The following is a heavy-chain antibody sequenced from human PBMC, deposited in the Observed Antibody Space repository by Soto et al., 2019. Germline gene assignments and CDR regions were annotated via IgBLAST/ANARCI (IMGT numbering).Heavy chain of an antibody. D-gene: IGHD4-17*01. J-gene: IGHJ4*02. CDR3: ARTDYGVTYFDY. CDR1: GFTFSSYG. Sequence: QVQLVESGGGVVQPGRSLRLSCAASGFTFSSYGMHWVRQAPGKGLEWVAVIWYDGSNKYYADSVKGRFTISRDKSKNTLYLQMNSLRAEDTAVYYCARTDYGVTYFDYWGQGTLVTVSS. V-gene: IGHV3-33*01. CDR2: IWYDGSNK.